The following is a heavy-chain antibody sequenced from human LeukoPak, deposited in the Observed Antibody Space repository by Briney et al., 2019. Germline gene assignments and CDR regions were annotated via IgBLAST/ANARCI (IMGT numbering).Heavy chain of an antibody. CDR1: GFTFDDYA. CDR3: AKSRYSSGWYELYYFDY. V-gene: IGHV3-9*01. Sequence: GGSLRLSCAASGFTFDDYAMHWVRQAPGKGLEWVSGISWNSGSIGYADSVKGRFTISRDNAKNSLYLQMNSLRAEDTALYYCAKSRYSSGWYELYYFDYWGQGTLVTVSS. D-gene: IGHD6-19*01. CDR2: ISWNSGSI. J-gene: IGHJ4*02.